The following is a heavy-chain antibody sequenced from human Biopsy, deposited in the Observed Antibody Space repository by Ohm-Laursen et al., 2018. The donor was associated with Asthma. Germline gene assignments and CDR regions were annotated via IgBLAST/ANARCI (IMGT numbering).Heavy chain of an antibody. Sequence: GSLRPSCTASGFTVSRDHMFWVRQAPGKGLEWVSVIYSGGTSHTAGSVRGRFTISRDFSKNTLHLQMHSLRVEDTAVYYCARGDSSGWSHYYFDYWGQGTLVTVSS. CDR1: GFTVSRDH. D-gene: IGHD6-19*01. CDR3: ARGDSSGWSHYYFDY. J-gene: IGHJ4*02. CDR2: IYSGGTS. V-gene: IGHV3-53*01.